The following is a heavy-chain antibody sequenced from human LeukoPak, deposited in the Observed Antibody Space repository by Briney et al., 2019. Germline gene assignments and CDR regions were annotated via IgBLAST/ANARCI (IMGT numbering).Heavy chain of an antibody. D-gene: IGHD1-1*01. V-gene: IGHV4-59*12. CDR1: GGSISSYY. CDR2: IYYSGST. J-gene: IGHJ4*02. CDR3: ARLKLERRGGVDY. Sequence: PSETLSLTCTVSGGSISSYYWSWIRQPPGKGLEWIGYIYYSGSTNYNPSLKSRVTISVDTSKNQFSLKLSSVTAADTAVYYCARLKLERRGGVDYWGQGSLVTVSS.